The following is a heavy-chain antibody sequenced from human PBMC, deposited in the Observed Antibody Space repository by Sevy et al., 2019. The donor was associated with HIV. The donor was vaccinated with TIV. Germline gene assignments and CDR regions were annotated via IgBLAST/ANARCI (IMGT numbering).Heavy chain of an antibody. CDR1: GFTFSDYR. D-gene: IGHD3-16*01. V-gene: IGHV3-30*04. Sequence: GESLKISCAASGFTFSDYRMHWVRQAPGKGLEWVAVISYDGRNNKYNADSVKGRFTISRDNSKNTEYLQMNSLRAEDTAIYYCARDRGEILSSAFDYWGQGTLVTVSS. CDR2: ISYDGRNNK. J-gene: IGHJ4*02. CDR3: ARDRGEILSSAFDY.